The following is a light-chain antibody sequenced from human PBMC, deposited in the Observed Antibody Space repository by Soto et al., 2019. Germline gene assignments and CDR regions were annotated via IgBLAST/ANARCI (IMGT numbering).Light chain of an antibody. CDR2: GAS. J-gene: IGKJ5*01. V-gene: IGKV3-20*01. Sequence: EIVLTQSPGTLSLSPGEGATLSCRASQIVRSTYLAWFQQKPGQAPRLLIYGASNRATGIPDRFSGSGSGTDFTLIISRLEPEDFAVYYCQKYGSSLPITFGQGTRLEI. CDR3: QKYGSSLPIT. CDR1: QIVRSTY.